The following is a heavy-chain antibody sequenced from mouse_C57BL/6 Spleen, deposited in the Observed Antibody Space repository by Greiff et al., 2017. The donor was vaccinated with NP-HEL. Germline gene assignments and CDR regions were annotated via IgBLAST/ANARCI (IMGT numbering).Heavy chain of an antibody. CDR2: IYPRDGST. CDR3: ARGGAFYYGYDGGLYFDY. CDR1: GYTFTDHT. V-gene: IGHV1-78*01. Sequence: QVQLQQSDAELVKPGASVKISCKVSGYTFTDHTIHWMKQRPEQGLEWIGYIYPRDGSTKYNEKFKGKATLTADKSSSTAYMQLNSLTSEDAAVYFCARGGAFYYGYDGGLYFDYWGQGTTLTVSS. D-gene: IGHD2-2*01. J-gene: IGHJ2*01.